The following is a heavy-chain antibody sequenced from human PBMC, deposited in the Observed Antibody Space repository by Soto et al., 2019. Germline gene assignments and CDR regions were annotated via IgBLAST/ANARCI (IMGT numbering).Heavy chain of an antibody. J-gene: IGHJ4*02. D-gene: IGHD6-13*01. CDR1: GASIISMNG. Sequence: TQSLTLALSGASIISMNGWNWVRQPPGKGLEWIGEIYHSGSTNYNPSLKSRVTISVDKSKNQFSLKLSSVTAADTAVYYCARTPLAAAGYFDYWGQGTLVTVS. CDR2: IYHSGST. CDR3: ARTPLAAAGYFDY. V-gene: IGHV4-4*02.